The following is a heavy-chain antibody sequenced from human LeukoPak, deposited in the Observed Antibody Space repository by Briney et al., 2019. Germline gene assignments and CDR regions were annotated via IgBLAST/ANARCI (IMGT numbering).Heavy chain of an antibody. J-gene: IGHJ6*03. V-gene: IGHV4-39*01. CDR2: IYYSGTT. CDR1: GGSISSSSYY. D-gene: IGHD6-13*01. CDR3: ARHVVGAAAGRLAYYYMDV. Sequence: SETLSLTCTVSGGSISSSSYYWGWIRQPPGKGLEWIGSIYYSGTTYYNPPLKSRVTISVDTSKNQFSLKLSSVTAADTAVYYCARHVVGAAAGRLAYYYMDVWGKGTTVTISS.